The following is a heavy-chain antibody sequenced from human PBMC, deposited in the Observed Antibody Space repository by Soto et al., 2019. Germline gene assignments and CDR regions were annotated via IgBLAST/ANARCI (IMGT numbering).Heavy chain of an antibody. J-gene: IGHJ5*02. V-gene: IGHV4-31*03. D-gene: IGHD3-3*01. CDR1: GGSISSGGYY. CDR3: ARVLRFLEWLKFDP. CDR2: IYYSGST. Sequence: SETMYITCTVSGGSISSGGYYWRWIRKHPGKGLEWIGYIYYSGSTYYNPSLKSRVTISVDTSKNQFSLKLSSVTAADTAVYYCARVLRFLEWLKFDPWGQGTLVTVSS.